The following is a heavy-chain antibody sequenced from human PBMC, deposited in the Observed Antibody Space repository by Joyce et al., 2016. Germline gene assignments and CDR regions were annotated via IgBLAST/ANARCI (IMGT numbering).Heavy chain of an antibody. CDR1: GFTFSSYS. CDR2: LSSSSSYI. V-gene: IGHV3-21*01. D-gene: IGHD2-8*01. CDR3: ARSSYTNGIFDY. Sequence: EVQRVESGGGLVKPGGSLRLSCAASGFTFSSYSMSWVRQAPGKGLEWVSSLSSSSSYIKYTDSVKGRFTISRDNAKNSLYLQMNSLRVEDTAVYYCARSSYTNGIFDYWGQGTLVTVSS. J-gene: IGHJ4*02.